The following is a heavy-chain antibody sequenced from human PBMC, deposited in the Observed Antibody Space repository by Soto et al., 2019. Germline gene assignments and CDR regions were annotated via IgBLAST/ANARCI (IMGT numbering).Heavy chain of an antibody. CDR3: ARNTKFVSESNSNIVVGFDP. CDR1: GFTFGTSA. J-gene: IGHJ5*02. V-gene: IGHV3-23*01. D-gene: IGHD3-10*01. CDR2: IKACGDRT. Sequence: EVQLLESGGELIQPGGSLRLSCAASGFTFGTSAMSWVRQAPGKGLGWVSCIKACGDRTDHADSVTGRFTISRDNHQNTLYLQTNNLRADDTAAYGSARNTKFVSESNSNIVVGFDPWGQGTLVTVSS.